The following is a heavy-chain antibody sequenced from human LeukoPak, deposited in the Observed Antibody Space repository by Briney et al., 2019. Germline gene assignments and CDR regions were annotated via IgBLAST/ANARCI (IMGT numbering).Heavy chain of an antibody. CDR1: GFTVSSNY. Sequence: GGSLSLSYAASGFTVSSNYMSGVRQAPGKGLEWGSVIYSGCGTYYADSVQGRFTISRDNSKNTLYLQMNSLKAEDTAVYYCAREGGYYDSSGYYRGVAFDIWGQGTMVTVSS. CDR3: AREGGYYDSSGYYRGVAFDI. V-gene: IGHV3-53*01. J-gene: IGHJ3*02. CDR2: IYSGCGT. D-gene: IGHD3-22*01.